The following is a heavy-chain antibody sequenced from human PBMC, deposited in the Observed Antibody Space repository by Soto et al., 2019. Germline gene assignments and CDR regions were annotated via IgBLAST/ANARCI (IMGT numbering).Heavy chain of an antibody. Sequence: QVQLVESGGGVVQPGRSLRLSCAASGFTFSSYGMHWVRQAPGKGLEWVAVISYAGSNKYYADSVKGRFTSSRDYFKNTLLLQMNSLGAEDTSVYYCAKAAAGVISPPVLPCDIWGQGPMATVSS. CDR1: GFTFSSYG. V-gene: IGHV3-30*18. D-gene: IGHD3-22*01. CDR2: ISYAGSNK. CDR3: AKAAAGVISPPVLPCDI. J-gene: IGHJ3*02.